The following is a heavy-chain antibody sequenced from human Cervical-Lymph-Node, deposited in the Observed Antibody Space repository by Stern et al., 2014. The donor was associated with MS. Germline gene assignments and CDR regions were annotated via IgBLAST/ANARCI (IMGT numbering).Heavy chain of an antibody. CDR3: ARGNQSPYGSGIILDY. V-gene: IGHV1-69*04. J-gene: IGHJ4*02. Sequence: VQLVESGAEVKKPGSSVKVSCKASGGTFSSYTISWVRQAPGQGLEWMGRIIPILGIANYAQKFQGRVTITADKSTSTAYMELSSLRSEDTAVYYCARGNQSPYGSGIILDYWGQGTLVTVSS. CDR2: IIPILGIA. D-gene: IGHD3-10*01. CDR1: GGTFSSYT.